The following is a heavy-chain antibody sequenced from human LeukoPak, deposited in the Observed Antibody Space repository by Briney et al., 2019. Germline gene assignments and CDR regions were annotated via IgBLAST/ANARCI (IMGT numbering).Heavy chain of an antibody. CDR1: GYTFTTYA. CDR2: INTNTGNP. V-gene: IGHV7-4-1*02. Sequence: ASVKVSCKASGYTFTTYAMNWVRQAPGQGLEWMGWINTNTGNPTSAQGFTGRFVFSLDTSVSTAYLQISSLKAEDTAVYYCARGRGAAAGTKSDYYYYYMDVWGKGTTVTVSS. J-gene: IGHJ6*03. D-gene: IGHD6-13*01. CDR3: ARGRGAAAGTKSDYYYYYMDV.